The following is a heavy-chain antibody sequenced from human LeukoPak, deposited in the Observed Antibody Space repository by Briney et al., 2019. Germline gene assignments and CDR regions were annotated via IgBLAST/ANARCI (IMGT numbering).Heavy chain of an antibody. CDR2: IYYTGST. Sequence: PSETLSLTCTVSGGSISSSSYYWGWVRQPPGKGLEWIGSIYYTGSTYYNPSLKSRVTISVDTSKNQFSLKLNSVTAADMAVYYCARGHILGYWGQGTLVTVSS. J-gene: IGHJ4*02. CDR3: ARGHILGY. CDR1: GGSISSSSYY. V-gene: IGHV4-39*07.